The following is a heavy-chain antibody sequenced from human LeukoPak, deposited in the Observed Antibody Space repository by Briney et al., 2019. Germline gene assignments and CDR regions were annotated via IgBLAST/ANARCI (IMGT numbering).Heavy chain of an antibody. D-gene: IGHD3-10*01. CDR2: IWNDGSSK. V-gene: IGHV3-33*06. CDR3: AKPTYGPGSFLIVH. CDR1: GFTFSDYG. J-gene: IGHJ4*02. Sequence: GGSLRLSCAVSGFTFSDYGMHWVRQAPGKGLEWVAVIWNDGSSKYYGDSVMGRFTISRDNSKNTLYLQMPSLRAEDTAVYYCAKPTYGPGSFLIVHWGQGTLVTVSS.